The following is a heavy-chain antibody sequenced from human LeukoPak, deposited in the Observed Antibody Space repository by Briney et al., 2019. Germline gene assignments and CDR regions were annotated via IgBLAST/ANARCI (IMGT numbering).Heavy chain of an antibody. CDR1: GGAMSISSSDYY. V-gene: IGHV4-39*01. CDR2: IYYSWTP. Sequence: AETLSLTVTVSGGAMSISSSDYYWGWVRQPPCDGLEWIGSIYYSWTPYYNPSLKSRVTISADTSNNQFSLKLTSLTAADTAVYYCARHRHSHHYDYWGQGTLVTVSS. CDR3: ARHRHSHHYDY. J-gene: IGHJ4*02. D-gene: IGHD5-18*01.